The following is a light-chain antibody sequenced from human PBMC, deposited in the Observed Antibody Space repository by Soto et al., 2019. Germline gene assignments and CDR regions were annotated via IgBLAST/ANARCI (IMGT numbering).Light chain of an antibody. CDR2: ASS. V-gene: IGKV1-39*01. J-gene: IGKJ5*01. CDR3: QQTFSTPIS. Sequence: DIQMTQYPSSLFASVGDRVTITCRASQTVRTYLNWYQQRPGKAPTLLIYASSSLQSSGPPRFSGAGSETDFTLTINGLQAEDFATYYCQQTFSTPISFGQGTRLE. CDR1: QTVRTY.